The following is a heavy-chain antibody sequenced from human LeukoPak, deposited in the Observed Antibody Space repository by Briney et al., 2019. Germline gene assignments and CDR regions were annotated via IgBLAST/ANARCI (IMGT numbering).Heavy chain of an antibody. V-gene: IGHV1-8*01. Sequence: ASVKVSCKASGYTFTSYDVNWVRQATGQGLEWMGWMNPNSGNTGLAQKFQGRVTLTRDTSLSTAFMELSNLRSDDTAVYYCARDEVVAAPNYFGMVVWGQGTTVSVSS. CDR2: MNPNSGNT. J-gene: IGHJ6*02. CDR1: GYTFTSYD. CDR3: ARDEVVAAPNYFGMVV. D-gene: IGHD2-15*01.